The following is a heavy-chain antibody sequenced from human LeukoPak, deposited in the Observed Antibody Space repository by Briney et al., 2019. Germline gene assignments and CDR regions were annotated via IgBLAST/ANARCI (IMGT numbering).Heavy chain of an antibody. Sequence: SETLSLTCTVSGGSINSYSWSWIRQPAGKGLEWIGRIYTSGSSNYNPSLKSRVTMSVDTSKNQFSLKLSSVTAADTAVYYCARGAYSYGWYYFDYWGQGTLVTVSS. J-gene: IGHJ4*02. CDR2: IYTSGSS. CDR1: GGSINSYS. CDR3: ARGAYSYGWYYFDY. D-gene: IGHD5-18*01. V-gene: IGHV4-4*07.